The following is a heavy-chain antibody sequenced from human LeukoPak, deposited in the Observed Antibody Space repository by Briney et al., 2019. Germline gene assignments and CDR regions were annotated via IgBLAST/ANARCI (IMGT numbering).Heavy chain of an antibody. Sequence: GGSLRLSCAASGFTFSSYWMSWVRQAPGKGLEWVANIKQDGSERYYVDSVKGRFTISRDNAKNSLYLQMNSLRAEDTAVYYCAREYCSGGSCYSRDAFDIWGQGTMVTVSS. D-gene: IGHD2-15*01. V-gene: IGHV3-7*01. CDR1: GFTFSSYW. CDR3: AREYCSGGSCYSRDAFDI. J-gene: IGHJ3*02. CDR2: IKQDGSER.